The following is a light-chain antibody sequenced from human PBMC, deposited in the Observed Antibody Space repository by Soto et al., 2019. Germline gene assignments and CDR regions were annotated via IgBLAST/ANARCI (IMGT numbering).Light chain of an antibody. CDR1: SRDVGGYNS. V-gene: IGLV2-14*01. CDR2: DVS. CDR3: SSYTTGGSYV. Sequence: QSVLTQPASVSGSPGLSIAISCTGTSRDVGGYNSVSGYQQQPGKVPKLMIYDVSNRPSGVSNRFSGSKSGNTASLTISGLQAEDEGDYYCSSYTTGGSYVFGTGTKVTVL. J-gene: IGLJ1*01.